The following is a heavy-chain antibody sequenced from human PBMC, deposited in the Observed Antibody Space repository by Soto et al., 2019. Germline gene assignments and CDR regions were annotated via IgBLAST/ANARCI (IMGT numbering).Heavy chain of an antibody. D-gene: IGHD2-2*01. V-gene: IGHV1-46*03. CDR3: AREKADIVVVRVGVDAFAI. CDR1: GYTFTSYY. Sequence: GASVKVSCKASGYTFTSYYMHWVRQAPGQGLEWMGIINPSGGSTSYAQKFQGRVTMIRDTSTSTVYMELSSLRSEDTAMYYCAREKADIVVVRVGVDAFAICGQGTMV. CDR2: INPSGGST. J-gene: IGHJ3*02.